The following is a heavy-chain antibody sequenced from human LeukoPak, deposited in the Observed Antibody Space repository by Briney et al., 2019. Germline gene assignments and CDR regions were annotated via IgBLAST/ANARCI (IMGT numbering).Heavy chain of an antibody. CDR1: GGSFSGYY. Sequence: PSETLSLTCAVYGGSFSGYYWSWIRQPPGKGLEWIGEINHSGSTNYNPSLKSRVTISVDTSKNQFSLKLSSVTAADTAVYYCARGWAAAGGTDYWGQGTLVTVSS. CDR3: ARGWAAAGGTDY. CDR2: INHSGST. J-gene: IGHJ4*02. V-gene: IGHV4-34*01. D-gene: IGHD6-13*01.